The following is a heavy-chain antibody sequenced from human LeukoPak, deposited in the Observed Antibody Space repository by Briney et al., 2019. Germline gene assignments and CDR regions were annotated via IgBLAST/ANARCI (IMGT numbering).Heavy chain of an antibody. Sequence: GGSLRLSCAASGFTFSGSAVHWVRQSSGKGLEWVGHIDKKDNLYATAYAESVKGRLTISRDDSKDTAFLHMDSLKTEDTALYYCTRDRGTYNWFDPWGQGTLVTVSS. CDR1: GFTFSGSA. V-gene: IGHV3-73*01. CDR2: IDKKDNLYAT. D-gene: IGHD2-15*01. CDR3: TRDRGTYNWFDP. J-gene: IGHJ5*02.